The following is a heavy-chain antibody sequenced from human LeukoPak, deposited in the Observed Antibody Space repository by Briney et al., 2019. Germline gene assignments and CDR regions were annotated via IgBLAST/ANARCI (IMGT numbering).Heavy chain of an antibody. J-gene: IGHJ6*02. Sequence: GSLRLSCAASGFTFSSYSMNWVRQAPGKGLEWVSAISGSGGSTYYADSVKGRFTISRDNSKNTLYLQMNSLRAEDTAVYYCATSGGAAAGYHPDYYYYYGMDVWGQGTTVTVSS. CDR3: ATSGGAAAGYHPDYYYYYGMDV. CDR1: GFTFSSYS. V-gene: IGHV3-23*01. CDR2: ISGSGGST. D-gene: IGHD6-13*01.